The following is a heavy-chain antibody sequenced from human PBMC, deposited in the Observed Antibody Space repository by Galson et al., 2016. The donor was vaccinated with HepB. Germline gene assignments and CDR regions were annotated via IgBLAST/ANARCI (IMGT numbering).Heavy chain of an antibody. CDR3: ARTRYTHYFYIDV. D-gene: IGHD2-2*02. Sequence: PALVQPTQTLTLTCTFSGFSLTTNGMRVSWVRQPPGKALEWLARTDWDDDKFYNTPMKTRLTISKDTSKNQVVLTMTNMDPVDTATYYCARTRYTHYFYIDVWGKGTTVTVSS. V-gene: IGHV2-70*04. CDR1: GFSLTTNGMR. CDR2: TDWDDDK. J-gene: IGHJ6*03.